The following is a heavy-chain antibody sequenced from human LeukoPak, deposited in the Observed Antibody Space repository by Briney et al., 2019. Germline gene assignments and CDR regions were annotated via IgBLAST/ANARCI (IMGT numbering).Heavy chain of an antibody. Sequence: GGSLRLSCAASGFTFSNYAMSWVRQAPGKGLEWVSVISTTGGSTDNADSVKGRFTISRDSSKSTLYLQMNSLRAEDTAVYYCAKKDCSTTSCYKAFDSWGQGTLVTVSS. V-gene: IGHV3-23*01. J-gene: IGHJ4*02. D-gene: IGHD2-2*02. CDR3: AKKDCSTTSCYKAFDS. CDR2: ISTTGGST. CDR1: GFTFSNYA.